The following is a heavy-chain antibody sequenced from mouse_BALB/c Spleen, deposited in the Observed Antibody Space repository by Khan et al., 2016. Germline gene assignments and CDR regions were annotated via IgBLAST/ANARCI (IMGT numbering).Heavy chain of an antibody. CDR1: GYSLTSGYS. CDR2: IHYSGIT. Sequence: EVQLQESGPDLVTPSQSLSLTCTVTGYSLTSGYSWHWIRQFPGNKLEWMGYIHYSGITNYNPSLKSRLSITRATSKNQFFLQLNSVTTDDSARYYCARYGYYAIDDWGQGTSVTVSS. V-gene: IGHV3-1*02. D-gene: IGHD1-1*02. CDR3: ARYGYYAIDD. J-gene: IGHJ4*01.